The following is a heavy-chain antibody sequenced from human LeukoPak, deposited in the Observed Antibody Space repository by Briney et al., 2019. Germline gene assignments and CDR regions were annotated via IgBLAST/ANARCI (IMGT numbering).Heavy chain of an antibody. V-gene: IGHV4-39*07. CDR3: ARDTYYYDSSGQSSYFDY. CDR2: IYYSGST. CDR1: GGSISSSSYY. Sequence: SETLSLTCTVSGGSISSSSYYWGWIRQPPGKGLEWIGIIYYSGSTYYNPSLKSRLTISVDMSKNQFSPKLSSVTAADTAVYYCARDTYYYDSSGQSSYFDYWGQGTLVTVSS. J-gene: IGHJ4*02. D-gene: IGHD3-22*01.